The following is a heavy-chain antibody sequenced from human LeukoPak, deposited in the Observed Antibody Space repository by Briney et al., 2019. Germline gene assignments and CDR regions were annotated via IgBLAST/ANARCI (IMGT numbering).Heavy chain of an antibody. CDR2: LNSISTYI. Sequence: GGSLRLSCAASGFTFRTYNMNWVRQAPGKGLEWVSSLNSISTYIYYADSVKGRFTISRDNAKNSLYLQMSSLRAEDTAVYYCARDRGGEIDSWGQGTVVTVSS. CDR1: GFTFRTYN. CDR3: ARDRGGEIDS. D-gene: IGHD4-23*01. J-gene: IGHJ4*02. V-gene: IGHV3-21*01.